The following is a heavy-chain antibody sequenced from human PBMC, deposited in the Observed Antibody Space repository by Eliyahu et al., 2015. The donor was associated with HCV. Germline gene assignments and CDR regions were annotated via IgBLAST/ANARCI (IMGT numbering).Heavy chain of an antibody. Sequence: QVQLQESGPGLIRPSQTLSXTCTVSGXXXXSRNYYXSWIRHHPGKGLEWIGYIFYSGTTYYNPSLRSRVTISKDTSKNQFSLKLISVTAADTAVYFCARDSDSSGYWGWFDPWGQGTLVTVSS. CDR1: GXXXXSRNYY. J-gene: IGHJ5*02. D-gene: IGHD3-22*01. CDR2: IFYSGTT. V-gene: IGHV4-31*03. CDR3: ARDSDSSGYWGWFDP.